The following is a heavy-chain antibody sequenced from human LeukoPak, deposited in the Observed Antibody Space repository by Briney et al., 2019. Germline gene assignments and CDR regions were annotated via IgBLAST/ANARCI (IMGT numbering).Heavy chain of an antibody. CDR1: GGSFSGYY. J-gene: IGHJ5*02. CDR2: INHSGST. D-gene: IGHD2-2*02. V-gene: IGHV4-34*01. CDR3: ARKAVGGALYSVPRRWFDP. Sequence: SETLSLTCAVYGGSFSGYYWSWIRQPPGKGLEWIAEINHSGSTNYNPSLKSRVTISVDTSKNQFSLKLSSVTAADTAVYYCARKAVGGALYSVPRRWFDPWGQGTLVTVSS.